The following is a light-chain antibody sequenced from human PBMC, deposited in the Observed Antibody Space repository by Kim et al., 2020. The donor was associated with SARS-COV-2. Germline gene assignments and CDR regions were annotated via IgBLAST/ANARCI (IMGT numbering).Light chain of an antibody. CDR2: EDN. Sequence: KTVVISCTRSSGSSSNNYVQWYQQRPGSSPTTVIYEDNLRPSGVPNRFSGSFDSSSNSASLTISGLQTEDEADYYCQSYDNNNHWVFGGGTQLTVL. CDR3: QSYDNNNHWV. CDR1: SGSSSNNY. J-gene: IGLJ3*02. V-gene: IGLV6-57*01.